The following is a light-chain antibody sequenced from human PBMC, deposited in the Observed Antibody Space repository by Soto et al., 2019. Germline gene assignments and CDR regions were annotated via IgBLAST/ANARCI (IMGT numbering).Light chain of an antibody. V-gene: IGKV3-20*01. J-gene: IGKJ1*01. CDR1: QTVNGNY. CDR2: GTY. Sequence: ETVLTQSPGTLSLSPGERATLSCRSSQTVNGNYLGWYQQKPGQAPRLLIYGTYSRATGIPDRFSGSGSGTDFTLTISRLEPEAFSVYYCQQCGSLPGTFGQGTRV. CDR3: QQCGSLPGT.